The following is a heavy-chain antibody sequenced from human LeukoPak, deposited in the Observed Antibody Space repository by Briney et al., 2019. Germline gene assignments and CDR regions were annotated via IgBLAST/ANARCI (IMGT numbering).Heavy chain of an antibody. CDR2: ISSSSSYI. J-gene: IGHJ4*02. CDR3: AMRYCSGGSCGSAY. Sequence: GGSLRLSCAASGFTFSSYSMNWVRQAPGKGLEWVSSISSSSSYIYYADSVKGRFTISRDNAKNSLYLQMNSLRAEDTAVYYCAMRYCSGGSCGSAYWGQGTLVTVSS. D-gene: IGHD2-15*01. V-gene: IGHV3-21*01. CDR1: GFTFSSYS.